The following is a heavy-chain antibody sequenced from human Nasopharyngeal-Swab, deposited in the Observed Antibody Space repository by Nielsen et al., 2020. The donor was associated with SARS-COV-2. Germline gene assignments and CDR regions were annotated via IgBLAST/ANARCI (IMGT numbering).Heavy chain of an antibody. J-gene: IGHJ6*02. CDR2: ISGSGGST. D-gene: IGHD6-13*01. V-gene: IGHV3-23*01. Sequence: GSLKISCTASGFTLSPYWMTWVRQAPGKGLEWVSGISGSGGSTYYADSVKGRFTISRDNSKNTLYLQMNSLRAEDTAVYYCAKDAAAIYYYGMDVWGQGTTVTVSS. CDR1: GFTLSPYW. CDR3: AKDAAAIYYYGMDV.